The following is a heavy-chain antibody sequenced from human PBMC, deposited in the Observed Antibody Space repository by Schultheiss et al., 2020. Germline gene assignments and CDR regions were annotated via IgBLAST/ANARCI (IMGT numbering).Heavy chain of an antibody. J-gene: IGHJ4*02. CDR2: ISAYNGNT. V-gene: IGHV1-18*01. CDR3: ARETQPPSYYDSSSYYFDY. CDR1: GYTFTSYG. D-gene: IGHD3-22*01. Sequence: ASVKVSCKASGYTFTSYGISWVRQAPGQGLEWMGWISAYNGNTNYAQKLQGRVTMTTDTSTSTAYMELRSLRSDDTAVYYCARETQPPSYYDSSSYYFDYWGKGTLVTVAS.